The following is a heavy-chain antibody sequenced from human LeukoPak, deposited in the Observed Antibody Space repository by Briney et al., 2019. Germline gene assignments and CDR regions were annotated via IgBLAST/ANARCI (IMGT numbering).Heavy chain of an antibody. CDR1: GGSISSSSYY. J-gene: IGHJ4*02. CDR3: ARQIRYYDSSGSPHFDY. V-gene: IGHV4-39*07. Sequence: PSETLSLTCTVSGGSISSSSYYWGWIRQPPGKGLEWIGEINHSGSTNYNPSLKSRVTISVDTSKNQFSLKLSSVTAADTAVYYCARQIRYYDSSGSPHFDYWGQGTLVTVSS. CDR2: INHSGST. D-gene: IGHD3-22*01.